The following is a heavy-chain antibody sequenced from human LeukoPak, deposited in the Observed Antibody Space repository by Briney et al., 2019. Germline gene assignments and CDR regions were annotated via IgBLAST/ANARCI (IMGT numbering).Heavy chain of an antibody. CDR3: ATSYDMGWLIGY. D-gene: IGHD3/OR15-3a*01. V-gene: IGHV3-7*03. Sequence: GGSLRLSYAASGFTFGDTWMNWVRQVPGQGLEWVANIKQDGSEKFYVASVKGRFTISRDNGKSSLYLQMNSLRAEDTALYYCATSYDMGWLIGYWGQGTLVTVSS. J-gene: IGHJ4*02. CDR2: IKQDGSEK. CDR1: GFTFGDTW.